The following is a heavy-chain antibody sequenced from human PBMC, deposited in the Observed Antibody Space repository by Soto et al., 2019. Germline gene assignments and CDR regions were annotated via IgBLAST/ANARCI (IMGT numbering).Heavy chain of an antibody. J-gene: IGHJ3*01. CDR2: ISGLVNSV. Sequence: PVGSLRLSCAASGFTFRDFAMSWVRQAPGRGLEWVSTISGLVNSVLYADSVRGRFTVSRDNSKNTLYLQMNSLRAEDTALYYCAKDSGLPDFGIVMHAFDVWGQGTVVTVSS. D-gene: IGHD3-3*01. CDR3: AKDSGLPDFGIVMHAFDV. V-gene: IGHV3-23*01. CDR1: GFTFRDFA.